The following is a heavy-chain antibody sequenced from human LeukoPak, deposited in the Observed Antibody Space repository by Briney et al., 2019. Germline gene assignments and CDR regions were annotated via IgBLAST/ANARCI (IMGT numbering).Heavy chain of an antibody. Sequence: SETLSLTCTVSGGSISSYYWSWIRQPSGKGLEWIGYIYYSGSTNYNPSLKSRVTISVDTSKNQFSLKLSSVTAADTAVYYCAREKDYGDYYYGMDVWGQGTTVTVSS. J-gene: IGHJ6*02. V-gene: IGHV4-59*01. CDR3: AREKDYGDYYYGMDV. CDR1: GGSISSYY. D-gene: IGHD4-17*01. CDR2: IYYSGST.